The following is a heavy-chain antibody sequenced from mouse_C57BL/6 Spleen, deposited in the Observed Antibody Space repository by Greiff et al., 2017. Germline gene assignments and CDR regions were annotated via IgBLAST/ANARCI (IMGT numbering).Heavy chain of an antibody. V-gene: IGHV1-43*01. D-gene: IGHD1-1*01. CDR3: ARYYYGSTWFAY. Sequence: EVQLKQSGPELVKPGASVKISCKASGYSFTGYYMHWVKQSSEKSLEWIGEINPSTGGTSYNQKFKGKATLTVDKSSSTAYMQLKSLTSEDSAVYYCARYYYGSTWFAYWGQGTLVTVSA. CDR2: INPSTGGT. CDR1: GYSFTGYY. J-gene: IGHJ3*01.